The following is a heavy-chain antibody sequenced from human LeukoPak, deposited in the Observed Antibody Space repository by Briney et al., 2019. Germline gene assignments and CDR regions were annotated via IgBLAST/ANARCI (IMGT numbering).Heavy chain of an antibody. V-gene: IGHV4-39*07. D-gene: IGHD3-22*01. CDR1: GGSISSSSYY. CDR2: IYHSGST. Sequence: SETLSLTCTVSGGSISSSSYYWGWIRQPPGRGLEWIGSIYHSGSTYYNSSLKSRVTISVDTSKNQFSLKLNSVTAADTAVYYCARISRYYSDSSGFYPSHFDYWGQGTLVTVSS. J-gene: IGHJ4*02. CDR3: ARISRYYSDSSGFYPSHFDY.